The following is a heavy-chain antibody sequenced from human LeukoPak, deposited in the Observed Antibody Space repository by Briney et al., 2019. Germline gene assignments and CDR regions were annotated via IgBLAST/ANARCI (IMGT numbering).Heavy chain of an antibody. CDR1: GFTFSSYA. V-gene: IGHV3-23*01. CDR3: AKDRGMGFWSMDV. CDR2: ISGSGGST. D-gene: IGHD3-10*01. J-gene: IGHJ6*02. Sequence: PGGSLRLSCAAPGFTFSSYAMSWVRQAPGKGLEWVSAISGSGGSTYYADSVKGRFTISRDNSKNTLYLQMNSLRAEDTAVYYCAKDRGMGFWSMDVWGQGTTVTVSS.